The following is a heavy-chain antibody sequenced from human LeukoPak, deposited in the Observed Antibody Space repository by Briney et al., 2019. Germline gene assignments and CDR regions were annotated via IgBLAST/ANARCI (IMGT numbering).Heavy chain of an antibody. J-gene: IGHJ4*02. CDR2: IYKSGST. D-gene: IGHD3-22*01. Sequence: PSETLSLTCTVSGGSISSYYWSWIRQPPGKGLEWIGYIYKSGSTNYNPSLKSRVTISVDTSKNQFSLKLSSVTAADTAVYYCARVYYYDNSGYGKDYFDYWGQGTLVTVSS. CDR1: GGSISSYY. CDR3: ARVYYYDNSGYGKDYFDY. V-gene: IGHV4-59*08.